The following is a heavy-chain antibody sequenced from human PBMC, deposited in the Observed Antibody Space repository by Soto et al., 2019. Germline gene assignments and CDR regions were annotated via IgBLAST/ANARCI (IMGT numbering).Heavy chain of an antibody. CDR1: GFTFSSYS. V-gene: IGHV3-48*02. D-gene: IGHD3-22*01. J-gene: IGHJ3*02. CDR2: ISSSSRTI. CDR3: ARDPGYSDSSGSHDAFDI. Sequence: GGSLRLSCAASGFTFSSYSMNWVRQAPGKGLEWVSYISSSSRTIYYAGSVKGRFTISRDNAKNSLYLQMNSLRDEDTAVYYCARDPGYSDSSGSHDAFDIWGQGTMVTVSS.